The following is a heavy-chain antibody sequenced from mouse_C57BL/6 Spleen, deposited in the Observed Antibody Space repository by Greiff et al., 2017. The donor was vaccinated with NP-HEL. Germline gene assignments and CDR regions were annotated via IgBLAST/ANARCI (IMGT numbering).Heavy chain of an antibody. CDR2: IDTEDGET. J-gene: IGHJ2*01. CDR1: GFNIKDYY. CDR3: ARDYYGSSYGY. Sequence: EVQLQQSGAELVKPGASVKLSCTASGFNIKDYYMHWVRQRTEQGLEWIGRIDTEDGETKYAPKFQGKATIPSDTSSNTAYLQISILTSEDTAVYYSARDYYGSSYGYWGQGTTLTVSS. D-gene: IGHD1-1*01. V-gene: IGHV14-2*01.